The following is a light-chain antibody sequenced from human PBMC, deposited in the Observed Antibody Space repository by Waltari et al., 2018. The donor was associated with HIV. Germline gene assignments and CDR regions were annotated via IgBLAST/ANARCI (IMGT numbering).Light chain of an antibody. CDR3: AAWDDSLNALL. CDR2: SNN. CDR1: YSHIGTDV. V-gene: IGLV1-44*01. Sequence: QSVLTQPPSASGTPGQGVTISCSGSYSHIGTDVVNWYQQLPGTAPKLLIYSNNHRPSGVPDRFSGSKSGTSASLAISGLQSEDEAAYYCAAWDDSLNALLFGGGTKLTVL. J-gene: IGLJ2*01.